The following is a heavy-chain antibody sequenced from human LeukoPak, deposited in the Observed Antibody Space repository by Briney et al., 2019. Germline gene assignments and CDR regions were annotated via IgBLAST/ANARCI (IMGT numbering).Heavy chain of an antibody. D-gene: IGHD1-14*01. CDR2: INPNSGGT. CDR1: GYAFTGYY. Sequence: VASVKVSCKASGYAFTGYYMHWVRQAPGQGLEWMGWINPNSGGTNYAQKLQGRVTMTTDTSTSTAYMELRSLRSDDTAVYYCARDFCELEPHRLRYNWFDPWGQGTLATVSS. CDR3: ARDFCELEPHRLRYNWFDP. V-gene: IGHV1-2*02. J-gene: IGHJ5*02.